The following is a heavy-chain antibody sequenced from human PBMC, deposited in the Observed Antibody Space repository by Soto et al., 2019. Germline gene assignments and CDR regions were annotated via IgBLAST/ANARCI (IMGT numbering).Heavy chain of an antibody. D-gene: IGHD3-10*01. CDR2: INTHNGNT. Sequence: QVQLEQSAPEVKKPGASVKVSCKASGYTFTTYGISWVRQAPGQGLEWMGWINTHNGNTNYAQNLQCRVIMTAGTSSSTAYRELRSLRSDDTAVYYCTREGSAPYYYYGMDAWGQGTTVTVSS. CDR3: TREGSAPYYYYGMDA. CDR1: GYTFTTYG. V-gene: IGHV1-18*01. J-gene: IGHJ6*02.